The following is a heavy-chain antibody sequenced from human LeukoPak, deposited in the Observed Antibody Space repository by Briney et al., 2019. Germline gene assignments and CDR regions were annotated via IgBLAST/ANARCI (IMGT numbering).Heavy chain of an antibody. CDR3: ARDWTRTGAFDI. V-gene: IGHV1-2*02. J-gene: IGHJ3*02. CDR1: GYTFTGYY. Sequence: ASVKVSCKASGYTFTGYYMHWVRQAPGQGLEWMGWINPNSGGTNYAQKFHGRVTMTRDTSISTAYMELSRLRSDDTAVYYCARDWTRTGAFDIWGQGTMVTVSS. CDR2: INPNSGGT. D-gene: IGHD1-1*01.